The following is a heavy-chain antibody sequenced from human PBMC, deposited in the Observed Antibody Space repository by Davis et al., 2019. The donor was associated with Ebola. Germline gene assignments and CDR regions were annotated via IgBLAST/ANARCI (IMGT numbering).Heavy chain of an antibody. J-gene: IGHJ4*02. Sequence: GESLKISCAASGFTFSDYGMSWVRQAPGKGLEWVSGVTGSSDRYYADSVKGRFTISRDNSKNTLYLQMNSLRAEDTAVYYCARLDYGSGSFFDYWGQGTLVTVSS. CDR2: VTGSSDR. V-gene: IGHV3-23*01. CDR1: GFTFSDYG. D-gene: IGHD3-10*01. CDR3: ARLDYGSGSFFDY.